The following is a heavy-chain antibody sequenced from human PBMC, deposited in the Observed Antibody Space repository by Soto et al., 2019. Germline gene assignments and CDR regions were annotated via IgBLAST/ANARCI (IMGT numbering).Heavy chain of an antibody. CDR3: ARGITIFGLGFQH. D-gene: IGHD3-3*01. J-gene: IGHJ1*01. Sequence: PSETLSLTCTVSGGSISSGDYYWSWIRQPPGKGLEWIGYIYYSGSTYYNPSLKSRVTISVDTSKNQFSLKLSSVTAADTAVYYCARGITIFGLGFQHWGQGTLVTVSS. CDR2: IYYSGST. CDR1: GGSISSGDYY. V-gene: IGHV4-30-4*01.